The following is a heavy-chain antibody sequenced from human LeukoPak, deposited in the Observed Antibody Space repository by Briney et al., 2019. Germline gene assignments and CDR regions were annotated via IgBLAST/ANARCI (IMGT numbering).Heavy chain of an antibody. J-gene: IGHJ4*02. V-gene: IGHV3-23*01. D-gene: IGHD3-22*01. CDR3: AKGVGGYKIFEY. Sequence: GGSLRLSCAVSGFTLSSYAMSWVRQAPGKGLEWVSGITGSGGSTYYADSMQGRLTISRDNSKNTLYLQMNSLRAEDTAVYYCAKGVGGYKIFEYWGQGTLVTVSS. CDR2: ITGSGGST. CDR1: GFTLSSYA.